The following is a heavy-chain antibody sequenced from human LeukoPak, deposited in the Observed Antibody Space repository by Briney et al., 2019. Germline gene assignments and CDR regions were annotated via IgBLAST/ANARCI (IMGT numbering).Heavy chain of an antibody. J-gene: IGHJ4*02. D-gene: IGHD3-16*02. V-gene: IGHV3-21*01. Sequence: TGGSLRLSCAASGFTFSIYSMNWVRQAPGKGLEWVSSISSSSSYIYYADSVKGRFTISRDNAKNSLYLQMNSLRAEDTAVYYCAPSSGDYDYVWGSYRLDYWGQGTLVTVSS. CDR3: APSSGDYDYVWGSYRLDY. CDR2: ISSSSSYI. CDR1: GFTFSIYS.